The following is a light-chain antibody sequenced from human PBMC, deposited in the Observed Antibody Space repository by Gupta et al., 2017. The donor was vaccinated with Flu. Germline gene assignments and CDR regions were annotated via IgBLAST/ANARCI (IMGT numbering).Light chain of an antibody. CDR3: QQNYRIPYT. CDR1: QGISNH. Sequence: GDRVTITCRESQGISNHLNWYQQKPGKAPDLLIYGTSHLENGVPFRFSGGGSGTEFTLTITGLQPQDFAIYYCQQNYRIPYTFGQGTRLEIK. V-gene: IGKV1-39*01. CDR2: GTS. J-gene: IGKJ2*01.